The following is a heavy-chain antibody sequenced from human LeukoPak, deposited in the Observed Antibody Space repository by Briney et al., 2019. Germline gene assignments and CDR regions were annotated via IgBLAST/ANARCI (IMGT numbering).Heavy chain of an antibody. V-gene: IGHV3-49*04. CDR2: IRDKSYSGAT. Sequence: PGRSLRLSCTGSGFTFGDYGMSWVRQAPGKGLEWVGFIRDKSYSGATEYAASVKGRFTISRDDSKRLAYLQMNSLKIEDTAVYFCTRDRGYSGCALYDLWGQGTLVTVSS. CDR3: TRDRGYSGCALYDL. D-gene: IGHD6-19*01. CDR1: GFTFGDYG. J-gene: IGHJ4*02.